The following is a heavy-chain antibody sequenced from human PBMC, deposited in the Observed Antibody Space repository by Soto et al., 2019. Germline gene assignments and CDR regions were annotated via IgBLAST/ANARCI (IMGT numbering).Heavy chain of an antibody. Sequence: EVQLLVSGGGLVQPGGSLRLSCATSGFTFSSYAMIWVRQAPGKGLECVSSISGSGGNTYYADSVKGRFTVSRDNSKNTLYLQMNSLRAEGTAMYYCAKGRSSSPLRAFDMWGQGTMVTVSS. CDR2: ISGSGGNT. CDR1: GFTFSSYA. J-gene: IGHJ3*02. CDR3: AKGRSSSPLRAFDM. V-gene: IGHV3-23*01. D-gene: IGHD6-6*01.